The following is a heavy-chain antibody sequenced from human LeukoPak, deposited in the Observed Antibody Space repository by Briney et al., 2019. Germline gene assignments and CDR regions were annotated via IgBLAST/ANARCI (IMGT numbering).Heavy chain of an antibody. CDR3: AKAQYCGSSSCYTWFGP. CDR2: ISRSGDNT. CDR1: GFTFSSDA. Sequence: GGSLRLSCAASGFTFSSDAMSWVRQAPGQGLEWVSAISRSGDNTYYADSVKGRFTISRDNSKNTLYLQMSSLRAEDTAIYYCAKAQYCGSSSCYTWFGPWGQGTLVTVSS. V-gene: IGHV3-23*01. J-gene: IGHJ5*02. D-gene: IGHD2-2*02.